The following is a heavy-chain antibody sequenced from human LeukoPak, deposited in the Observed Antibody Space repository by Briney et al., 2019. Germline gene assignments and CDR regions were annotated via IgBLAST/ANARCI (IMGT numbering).Heavy chain of an antibody. CDR1: GGSISSSSYY. V-gene: IGHV3-23*01. Sequence: ETLSLTCTVSGGSISSSSYYWGWVRQAPGKGLEWVSAISGSGGSTYYADSVKGRFTISRDNSKNTLYLQMNSLRAEDTAVYYCAKDHFGSSGLDYWGQGTLVTVSS. D-gene: IGHD6-19*01. J-gene: IGHJ4*02. CDR3: AKDHFGSSGLDY. CDR2: ISGSGGST.